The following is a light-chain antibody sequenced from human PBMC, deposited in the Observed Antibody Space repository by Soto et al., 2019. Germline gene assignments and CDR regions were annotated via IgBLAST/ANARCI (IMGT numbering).Light chain of an antibody. CDR2: DVT. J-gene: IGLJ1*01. Sequence: QSVLTQPASVSGSPGQSIAISCTGTSNDVGGYNYVSWYQQHPVKAPQLIIYDVTNRPSGVSDRFSGSKSGNTASLTISGPQAEDEADYYCSSYTSSSTPYVFGTGTRSPS. CDR1: SNDVGGYNY. CDR3: SSYTSSSTPYV. V-gene: IGLV2-14*01.